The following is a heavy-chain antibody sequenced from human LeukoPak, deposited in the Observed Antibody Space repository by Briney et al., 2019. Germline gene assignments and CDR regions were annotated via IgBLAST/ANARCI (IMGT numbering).Heavy chain of an antibody. CDR2: LYHTGSA. D-gene: IGHD2-8*01. V-gene: IGHV4-59*08. CDR3: ARHVYCTNGICSDY. Sequence: PSETLSLTCTVSGGSISTYSWNWIRQPPGGGLEWIGNLYHTGSASFYPSLQSRVSMSVDTSKNQFSLKLTSVTAADTAVYYCARHVYCTNGICSDYWGQGTLVPVLS. CDR1: GGSISTYS. J-gene: IGHJ4*02.